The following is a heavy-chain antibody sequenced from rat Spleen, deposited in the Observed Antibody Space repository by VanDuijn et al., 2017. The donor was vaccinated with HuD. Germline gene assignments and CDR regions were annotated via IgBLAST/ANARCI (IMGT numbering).Heavy chain of an antibody. CDR3: ARHYNNYPFAFFDY. J-gene: IGHJ2*01. V-gene: IGHV2-72*01. CDR1: GFSLTSYH. Sequence: QVQLKESGPGLVQPSQTLSLTCTVSGFSLTSYHVSWVRQPLGKGLVWMGTIWAGGSTNYNSAVQSRLSISRDTSKSQVFLKMNSLQPEDTGTYYCARHYNNYPFAFFDYWGQGVMVTVSS. D-gene: IGHD1-10*01. CDR2: IWAGGST.